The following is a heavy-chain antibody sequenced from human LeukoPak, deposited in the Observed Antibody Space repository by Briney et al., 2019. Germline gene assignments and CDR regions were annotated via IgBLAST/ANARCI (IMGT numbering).Heavy chain of an antibody. D-gene: IGHD4-23*01. CDR1: GGSISSGGYY. J-gene: IGHJ3*02. CDR2: IYHSGST. CDR3: ARSHHDGNGGAFDI. Sequence: SETLSLTCTVSGGSISSGGYYWSWIRQPPGKGLEWIGYIYHSGSTYYNPSLKSRVTISVDTSKNQFSLKLSSVTAADTAVYYCARSHHDGNGGAFDIWGQGTMVTVSS. V-gene: IGHV4-30-2*05.